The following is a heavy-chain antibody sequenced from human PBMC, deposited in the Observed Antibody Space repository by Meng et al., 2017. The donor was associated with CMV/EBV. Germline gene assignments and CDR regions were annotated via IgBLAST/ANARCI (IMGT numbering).Heavy chain of an antibody. V-gene: IGHV3-21*01. CDR2: ISSSSSYI. J-gene: IGHJ5*02. CDR3: ARESTGDWFDP. D-gene: IGHD7-27*01. Sequence: EWEVGESGGGLVKPGGSLRFSCAASGFTFSSYSMNWVCHAPGKGLEWVSSISSSSSYIYYADSVKGRFTISRDNAKNSLYLQMNSLRAEDTAVYYCARESTGDWFDPWGQGTLVTVSS. CDR1: GFTFSSYS.